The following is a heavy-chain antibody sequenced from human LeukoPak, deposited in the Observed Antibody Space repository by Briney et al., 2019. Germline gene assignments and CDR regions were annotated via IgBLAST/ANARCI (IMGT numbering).Heavy chain of an antibody. CDR1: GGSISSGDYY. V-gene: IGHV4-30-4*08. J-gene: IGHJ4*02. CDR3: AREPHGYFHY. Sequence: SETLSLTCTVSGGSISSGDYYWSWIRQPPGKGLELFGYIYYSWSTYYNPSLKRRVTISIETSKNQFSLKLSPVTAAHTAVCYCAREPHGYFHYWGQGTLVTVSS. CDR2: IYYSWST.